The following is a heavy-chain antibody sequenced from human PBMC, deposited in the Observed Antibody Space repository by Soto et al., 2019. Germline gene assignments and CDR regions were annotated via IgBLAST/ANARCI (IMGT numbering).Heavy chain of an antibody. CDR2: IYSGGTT. D-gene: IGHD5-12*01. CDR3: AAWNIVAPY. V-gene: IGHV3-66*01. J-gene: IGHJ4*02. CDR1: GFTVSSNY. Sequence: EVQLVESGGGLVQPGESLRLSCAASGFTVSSNYMSWVRQAPGKGLEWVSLIYSGGTTDYADSVKGRFTISRDNSKNTLYLQMNSLRAEDTAVYYCAAWNIVAPYWGQGTLVTVSS.